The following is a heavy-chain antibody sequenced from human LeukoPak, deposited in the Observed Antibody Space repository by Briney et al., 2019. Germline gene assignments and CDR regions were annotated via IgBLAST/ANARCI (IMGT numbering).Heavy chain of an antibody. V-gene: IGHV4-59*01. CDR3: ARVGELSYYYMDV. CDR2: IYYSGST. Sequence: SETLSLTCTVSGGSISSYYWSWIRQPPGKGLEWIGYIYYSGSTNYNPSLKSRVTISVDTSKNQFSLKLSSVTAADTAVYYCARVGELSYYYMDVWGKGTTVTVSS. CDR1: GGSISSYY. D-gene: IGHD3-16*01. J-gene: IGHJ6*03.